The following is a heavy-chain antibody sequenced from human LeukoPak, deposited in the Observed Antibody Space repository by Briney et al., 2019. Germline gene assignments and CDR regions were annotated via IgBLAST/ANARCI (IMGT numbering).Heavy chain of an antibody. CDR2: IYHSGST. J-gene: IGHJ2*01. V-gene: IGHV4-4*02. Sequence: SGTLSLTCAVSGGSISSSNWWSWVRQPPGKGLEWIGEIYHSGSTNYNPSLKSRVTISVDTSKNQFSLKLSSVTAADTAVYYCARDTGHWYFDLWGRGTLVTVSS. D-gene: IGHD4-17*01. CDR1: GGSISSSNW. CDR3: ARDTGHWYFDL.